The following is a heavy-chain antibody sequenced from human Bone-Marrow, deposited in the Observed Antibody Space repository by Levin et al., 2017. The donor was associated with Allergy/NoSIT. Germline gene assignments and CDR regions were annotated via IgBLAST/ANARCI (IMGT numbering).Heavy chain of an antibody. CDR1: GGSISRSPYY. CDR3: AREGTPQSWDY. Sequence: SQTLSLTCTVSGGSISRSPYYWVWIRQPPGKGLEWIGSIYYLGTTYYNPSLKSRVTMSVDTSKNQFSLKLTSITAADTAVYYCAREGTPQSWDYWGQGILITVSS. V-gene: IGHV4-39*07. D-gene: IGHD1-14*01. J-gene: IGHJ4*02. CDR2: IYYLGTT.